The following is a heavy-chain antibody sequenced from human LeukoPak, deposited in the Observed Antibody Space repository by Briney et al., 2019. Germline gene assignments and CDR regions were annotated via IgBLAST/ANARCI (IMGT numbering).Heavy chain of an antibody. CDR3: ARHALPRYASTQPFGA. J-gene: IGHJ5*02. D-gene: IGHD2-2*01. CDR2: IFPEDSDT. Sequence: GESLKISCQVSGDDFSTSWIGWVRQVPGKGLDWMWIIFPEDSDTRYSPSFQGHVTFSADRSTNTAYLHWDSLRASDTAIYFCARHALPRYASTQPFGAWGQGTLVTVSS. CDR1: GDDFSTSW. V-gene: IGHV5-51*01.